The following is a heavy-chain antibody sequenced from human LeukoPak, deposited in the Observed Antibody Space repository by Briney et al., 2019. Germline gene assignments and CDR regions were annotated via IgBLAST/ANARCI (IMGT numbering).Heavy chain of an antibody. J-gene: IGHJ6*03. CDR3: TTDLSRSQQQLPDYYYYYMDV. D-gene: IGHD6-13*01. Sequence: GGSLRLSCAASGFTFSNAWMSWVRQAPGKGLEWVGRIKSKTDGGTTDYAAPVKGRFTISGDDSKNTLYLQMNSLKTEDTAVYYCTTDLSRSQQQLPDYYYYYMDVWGKGTTVTVSS. V-gene: IGHV3-15*01. CDR2: IKSKTDGGTT. CDR1: GFTFSNAW.